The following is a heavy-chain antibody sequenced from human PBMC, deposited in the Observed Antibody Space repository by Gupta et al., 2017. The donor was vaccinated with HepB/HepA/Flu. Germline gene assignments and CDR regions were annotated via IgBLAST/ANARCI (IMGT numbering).Heavy chain of an antibody. J-gene: IGHJ5*02. D-gene: IGHD6-13*01. CDR2: ISYDGSNK. CDR1: GFTFSSYA. CDR3: ARDSLPFIAAAPGDP. Sequence: LRLSCAASGFTFSSYAMHWVRQAPGKGLEWVAVISYDGSNKYYADSVKGRFTISRDNSKNTLYLQMNSLRAEDTAVYYCARDSLPFIAAAPGDPWGQGTLVTVSS. V-gene: IGHV3-30-3*01.